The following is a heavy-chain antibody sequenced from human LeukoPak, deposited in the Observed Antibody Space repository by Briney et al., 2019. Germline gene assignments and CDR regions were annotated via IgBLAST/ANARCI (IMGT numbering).Heavy chain of an antibody. Sequence: ASVKVSCKTSGFTFTGYYMHWVRQAPGQGLEGMGWINLNSGGTNYAQKFQGRVTMTRDTSINTAYMELSRLRSDDTAVYYCARDSSTVTTPYFDYWGQGTLVTVSS. CDR3: ARDSSTVTTPYFDY. CDR1: GFTFTGYY. V-gene: IGHV1-2*02. J-gene: IGHJ4*02. CDR2: INLNSGGT. D-gene: IGHD4-11*01.